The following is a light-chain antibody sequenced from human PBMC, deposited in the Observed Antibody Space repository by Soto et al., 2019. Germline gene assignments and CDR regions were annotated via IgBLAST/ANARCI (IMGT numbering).Light chain of an antibody. J-gene: IGKJ2*01. Sequence: EIVLTQSPGTQSLSPGETATLSCRASQTIGSQYLVWYQQKPGQAPRLLIYGASNWATGIPDRFSGSGSGTDFTLTISTLEPEDFAVYYCHQYSSAPYTFGQGTNLEIK. CDR3: HQYSSAPYT. CDR2: GAS. CDR1: QTIGSQY. V-gene: IGKV3-20*01.